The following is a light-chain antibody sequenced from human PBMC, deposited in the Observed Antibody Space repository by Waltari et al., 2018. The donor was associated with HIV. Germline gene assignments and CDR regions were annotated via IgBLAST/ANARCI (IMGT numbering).Light chain of an antibody. CDR2: SAS. CDR3: LQDVNSPVT. Sequence: EVVLTQSPGTLSLSSGEGALLSSRASQSITSSYLDWYQQKPGQAPRLLIFSASSRATGIPDRFSGSGSGTDFTLNIARLEAEDVAVYYCLQDVNSPVTFGGGTKVEIK. CDR1: QSITSSY. V-gene: IGKV3-20*01. J-gene: IGKJ4*01.